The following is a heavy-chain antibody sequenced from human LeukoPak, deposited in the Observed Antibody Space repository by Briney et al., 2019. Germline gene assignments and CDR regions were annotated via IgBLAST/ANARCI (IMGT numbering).Heavy chain of an antibody. Sequence: GGSLRLSCAASGFTFSTYTMHWVRQAPGKGLEYVSSISGNGGSREYANSVKGRFTISRDNSRNTLYLQVGSLRAEDMAVYYCARDAGYVRFDFWGQGTLATVSS. CDR2: ISGNGGSR. V-gene: IGHV3-64*01. CDR1: GFTFSTYT. CDR3: ARDAGYVRFDF. J-gene: IGHJ4*02. D-gene: IGHD5-18*01.